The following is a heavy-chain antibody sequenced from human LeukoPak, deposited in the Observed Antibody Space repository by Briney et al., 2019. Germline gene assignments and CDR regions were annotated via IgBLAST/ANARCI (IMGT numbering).Heavy chain of an antibody. V-gene: IGHV4-59*01. CDR2: IFYSGST. D-gene: IGHD4-17*01. CDR1: GDSISTYY. J-gene: IGHJ4*02. CDR3: ARDYYGDYYFDN. Sequence: PSETLSLTCTVSGDSISTYYWSWIRQPPGKGLEWIGYIFYSGSTKYNPSLESRVTISVDTSKNQFSLKLSSVTAADTAVYYCARDYYGDYYFDNWGQGTLVTVSS.